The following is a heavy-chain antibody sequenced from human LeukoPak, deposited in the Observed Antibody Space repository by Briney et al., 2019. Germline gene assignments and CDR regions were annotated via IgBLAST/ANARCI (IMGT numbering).Heavy chain of an antibody. CDR2: ISYDGSNK. CDR1: GFTFSSYG. D-gene: IGHD1-26*01. CDR3: ARYRFVVGATDSFDI. V-gene: IGHV3-30*03. Sequence: GGSLRLSCAASGFTFSSYGMHWVRQAPGKGLEWVAVISYDGSNKYYADSVKGRFTISRDNAKNSLYLQMNSLRAEDTALYYCARYRFVVGATDSFDIWGQGTMVTVSS. J-gene: IGHJ3*02.